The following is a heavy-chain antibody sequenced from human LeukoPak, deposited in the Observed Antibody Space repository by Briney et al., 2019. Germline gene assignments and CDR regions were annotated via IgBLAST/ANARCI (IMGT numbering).Heavy chain of an antibody. V-gene: IGHV4-39*01. CDR1: GESISNSGYY. CDR3: ARKKLVARGYFDF. J-gene: IGHJ4*02. D-gene: IGHD6-13*01. Sequence: PSETLSLTCTVSGESISNSGYYWDWIRQSPGKGLEWIGSINHSGTTYYEPSLKSRVTISVNASKNQFSLKLSSVTAADTTIYYCARKKLVARGYFDFWGRAIPVTVSS. CDR2: INHSGTT.